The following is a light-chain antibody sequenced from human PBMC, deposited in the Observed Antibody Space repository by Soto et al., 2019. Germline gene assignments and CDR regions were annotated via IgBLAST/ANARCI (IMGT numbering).Light chain of an antibody. CDR1: QSIGSY. V-gene: IGKV3-11*01. Sequence: ELVLTQSPVTLSLSLGERVTLSCRASQSIGSYLGWLQQKPGQAPRLLIYDASKRATGIPGRFSGSGSGTDFTLTISSLKPEDFAVYYCHQRRNSITFGQGTRLEIK. J-gene: IGKJ5*01. CDR2: DAS. CDR3: HQRRNSIT.